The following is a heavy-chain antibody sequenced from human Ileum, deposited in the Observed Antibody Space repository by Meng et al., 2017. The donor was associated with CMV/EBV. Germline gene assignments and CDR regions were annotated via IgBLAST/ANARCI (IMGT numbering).Heavy chain of an antibody. CDR3: ARGRRRKYYDFWSGYKGWFDP. CDR1: YD. V-gene: IGHV1-8*03. D-gene: IGHD3-3*01. Sequence: YDINWGRQATGKGLEWMGWMNPNSGNTGYEQKFQGRVTITRNTSIRTAYMELSSLRSEDTAVYYCARGRRRKYYDFWSGYKGWFDPWGQGTLVTVSS. J-gene: IGHJ5*02. CDR2: MNPNSGNT.